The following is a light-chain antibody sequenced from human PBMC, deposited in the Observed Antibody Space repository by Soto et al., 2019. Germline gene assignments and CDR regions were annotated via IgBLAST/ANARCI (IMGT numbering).Light chain of an antibody. V-gene: IGLV2-14*01. J-gene: IGLJ1*01. CDR3: SSYTTSNTRQIV. CDR1: SSDVGGYNY. Sequence: QSVLTQPASVSGSPGQSITISCTGTSSDVGGYNYVSWYQQHPGKAPKFMIYGVSNRPSGVPNRFSGSKSGNTASLTISGLQAEDEADYYCSSYTTSNTRQIVFGTGTKVTVL. CDR2: GVS.